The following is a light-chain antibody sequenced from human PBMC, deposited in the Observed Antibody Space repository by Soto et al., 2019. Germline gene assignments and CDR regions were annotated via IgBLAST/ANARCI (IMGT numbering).Light chain of an antibody. Sequence: QSVLTQPASVSGTPGQAITISCSGSSSDVGAHNFVSWYQHHPGKAPKLMIYEVSNRPSGVSNRFSGSKSGNTASLTISGLQAEDEADYYCNSNTSSNTTVFGSGTNVTGL. CDR2: EVS. V-gene: IGLV2-14*01. J-gene: IGLJ1*01. CDR3: NSNTSSNTTV. CDR1: SSDVGAHNF.